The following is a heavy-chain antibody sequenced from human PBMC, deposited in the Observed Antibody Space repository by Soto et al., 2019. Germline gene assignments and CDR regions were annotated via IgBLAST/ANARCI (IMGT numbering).Heavy chain of an antibody. V-gene: IGHV3-23*01. Sequence: GGSLRLSSPASGFTFSSYALSWVRQAPGKGLDGGSAISGSGGSTYYADSRKGRFTISRDNSKNTLYLQMNSLRAEDTAVYYCAKDHPGVLRYFDWLYNDYFDYWGQGTLVTVSS. CDR2: ISGSGGST. J-gene: IGHJ4*02. CDR1: GFTFSSYA. D-gene: IGHD3-9*01. CDR3: AKDHPGVLRYFDWLYNDYFDY.